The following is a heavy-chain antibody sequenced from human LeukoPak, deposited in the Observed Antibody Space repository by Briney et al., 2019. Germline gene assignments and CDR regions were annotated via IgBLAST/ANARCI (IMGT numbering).Heavy chain of an antibody. D-gene: IGHD5-18*01. J-gene: IGHJ3*02. Sequence: GGTLRLSCAASAFTFSSYGMSWVRQAPGKGLEWVSIIYSGGSTFYADSVKGRFTISRDNSKNTLYLQMNSLRAEDTAVYYCARARSSYGYGDAFDIWGQGTMVTVSS. CDR1: AFTFSSYG. CDR3: ARARSSYGYGDAFDI. CDR2: IYSGGST. V-gene: IGHV3-66*02.